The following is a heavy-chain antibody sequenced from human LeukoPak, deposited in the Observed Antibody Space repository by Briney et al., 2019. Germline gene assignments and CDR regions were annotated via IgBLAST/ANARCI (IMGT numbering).Heavy chain of an antibody. CDR3: ARMWDLYYFDY. D-gene: IGHD1-26*01. CDR2: IIPLVDVA. J-gene: IGHJ4*02. V-gene: IGHV1-2*02. CDR1: GFTFTAYY. Sequence: ASVKVSCKASGFTFTAYYVHWVRQAPGQGLEWMGRIIPLVDVANYAQRFQGKVTITADRFTSTAYMELSRLRSDDTAVYYCARMWDLYYFDYWGQGTLVTVSS.